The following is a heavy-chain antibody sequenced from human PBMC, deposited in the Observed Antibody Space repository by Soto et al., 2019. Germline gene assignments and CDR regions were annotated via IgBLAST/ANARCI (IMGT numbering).Heavy chain of an antibody. V-gene: IGHV3-21*01. CDR1: GFSFSISA. J-gene: IGHJ4*02. CDR2: INSGSTSV. CDR3: ARGGGSLNY. D-gene: IGHD2-15*01. Sequence: DVHLVESGGGLVKPGGSLRLSCEVSGFSFSISAMNWVRQAPGNGLEWVSSINSGSTSVRYADSVKGRFTISRDNANNSLSLHMNSLRVEDTAVYYCARGGGSLNYWGQGTLVTVSS.